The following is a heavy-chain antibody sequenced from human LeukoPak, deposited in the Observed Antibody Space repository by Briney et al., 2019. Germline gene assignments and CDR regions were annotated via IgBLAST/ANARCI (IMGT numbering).Heavy chain of an antibody. J-gene: IGHJ4*02. CDR1: GFTFSSYA. CDR2: ISGSGGST. D-gene: IGHD6-13*01. CDR3: AKVRYMNSWYGEIDY. Sequence: GGSLRLSCAASGFTFSSYAMSWVRQAPGKGLEWVSTISGSGGSTYYAGSVKGRFTISRDNSRNTLYLQMNSLRAEDTAVFHCAKVRYMNSWYGEIDYWGQGTLVTVSS. V-gene: IGHV3-23*01.